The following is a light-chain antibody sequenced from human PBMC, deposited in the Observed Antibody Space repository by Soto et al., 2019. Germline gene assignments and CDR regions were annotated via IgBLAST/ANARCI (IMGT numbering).Light chain of an antibody. Sequence: QAVVTQPPSVSGAPGQRVTISCTGNSSNIGAGFDVHWYQQLPGTAPKLLIYDNSNRPSGVPDRFSGSKSGTSASLAITGLQPEDGTDYYCQSYDSRLSAVVFGGGTKVTVL. CDR2: DNS. CDR1: SSNIGAGFD. V-gene: IGLV1-40*01. J-gene: IGLJ2*01. CDR3: QSYDSRLSAVV.